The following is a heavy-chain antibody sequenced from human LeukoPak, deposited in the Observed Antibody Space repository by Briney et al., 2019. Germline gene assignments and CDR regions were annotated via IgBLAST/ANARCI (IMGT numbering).Heavy chain of an antibody. Sequence: GGSLRLSCAASGFTFSNAWMNWVRQAPGKGLEWVGRTKSKTDGGTTDYAAPVKGRFTISRDDSKNTLYLQINSLKTEDTAVYYCTTDFYDSSGYYYSGDYWGQGTLVTVSS. V-gene: IGHV3-15*07. J-gene: IGHJ4*02. CDR2: TKSKTDGGTT. CDR1: GFTFSNAW. D-gene: IGHD3-22*01. CDR3: TTDFYDSSGYYYSGDY.